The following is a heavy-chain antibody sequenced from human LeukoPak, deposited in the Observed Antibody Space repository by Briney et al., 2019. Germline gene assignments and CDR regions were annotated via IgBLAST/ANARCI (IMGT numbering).Heavy chain of an antibody. D-gene: IGHD6-13*01. Sequence: SETLSLTCTVSGGSISSYYWGWIRQPPGKGLEWIGYIYYIGSANYNPSLKSRVTISVDTSKNQFSLKLSSVTAADTTVYYCARGMAAAGTIFDYWGQGTLVTVSS. V-gene: IGHV4-59*01. CDR2: IYYIGSA. J-gene: IGHJ4*02. CDR1: GGSISSYY. CDR3: ARGMAAAGTIFDY.